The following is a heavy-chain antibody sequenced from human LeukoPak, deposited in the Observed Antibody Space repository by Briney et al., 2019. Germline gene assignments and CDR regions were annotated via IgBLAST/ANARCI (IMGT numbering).Heavy chain of an antibody. D-gene: IGHD3-9*01. V-gene: IGHV1-18*01. CDR1: GYTFTSYG. Sequence: ASVKVSCKASGYTFTSYGISWVRQAPAQGLEWMGWIIAYNGNTNYAQKLQGRVTMTTDTSTSTAYMELRSLRSDDTAVYYCARAPARYYDILTGSNFDYWGQGTLVTVSS. CDR3: ARAPARYYDILTGSNFDY. J-gene: IGHJ4*02. CDR2: IIAYNGNT.